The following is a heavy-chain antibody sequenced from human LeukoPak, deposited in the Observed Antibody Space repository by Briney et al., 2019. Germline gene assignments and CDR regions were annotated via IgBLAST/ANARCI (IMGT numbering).Heavy chain of an antibody. D-gene: IGHD6-19*01. V-gene: IGHV4-4*07. Sequence: SETLSLTCIASGGSISSYYWSWIRQPAGKGLEWIGRIYSSGNTNYNPSLKSRVTILVDKSKNQFSLKPSSVTAADTAVYYCARSGPIAVAGVDYWGQGTLVTVSS. CDR2: IYSSGNT. CDR1: GGSISSYY. CDR3: ARSGPIAVAGVDY. J-gene: IGHJ4*02.